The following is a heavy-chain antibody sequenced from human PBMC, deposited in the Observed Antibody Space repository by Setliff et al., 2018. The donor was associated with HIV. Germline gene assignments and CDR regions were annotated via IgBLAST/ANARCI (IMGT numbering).Heavy chain of an antibody. CDR3: ARRWGIRGYSS. J-gene: IGHJ5*02. D-gene: IGHD5-18*01. CDR1: GGSISSSSYY. CDR2: IYYRGST. Sequence: PSETLSLTCTVSGGSISSSSYYWGWIRQPPGKGLEWIGSIYYRGSTYYNPSLKSRVTMSIDTSERQFSLKLTSVTAADTAAYYCARRWGIRGYSSWGQGTLVTVSS. V-gene: IGHV4-39*07.